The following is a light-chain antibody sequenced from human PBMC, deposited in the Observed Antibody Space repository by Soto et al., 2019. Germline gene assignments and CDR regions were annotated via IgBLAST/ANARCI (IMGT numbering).Light chain of an antibody. CDR3: AAWDASLSGRL. V-gene: IGLV1-47*02. J-gene: IGLJ2*01. Sequence: QSVLTQPPSASGTPGQRVTISCSGSSSNVGSNYVYWYQQLPGTTPKVLIYSNNQRPSGVPDRFSGSKSGTSASLAIVGLRSEDEADYYCAAWDASLSGRLFGGGTKVTVL. CDR2: SNN. CDR1: SSNVGSNY.